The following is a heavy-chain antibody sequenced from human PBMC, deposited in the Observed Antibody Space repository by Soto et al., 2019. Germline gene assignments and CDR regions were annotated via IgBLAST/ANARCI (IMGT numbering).Heavy chain of an antibody. V-gene: IGHV1-18*01. CDR3: ASSSSSRVCYYDYGMDV. D-gene: IGHD6-6*01. CDR1: GYTFTSYG. J-gene: IGHJ6*02. CDR2: ISAYNGNT. Sequence: QVQLVQSGAEVKKPGASVKVSCKASGYTFTSYGISWVRQAPGQGLEWMGWISAYNGNTNYAQKLQGRVTMTTDTSTSPAYMELRSLRADDTAVYYCASSSSSRVCYYDYGMDVWGQGTPVTVSS.